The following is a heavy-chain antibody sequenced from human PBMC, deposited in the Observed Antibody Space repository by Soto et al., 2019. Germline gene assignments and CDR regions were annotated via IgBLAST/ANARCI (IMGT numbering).Heavy chain of an antibody. CDR1: GFTFSSNA. CDR3: ARDSILSGTTRPPPLDY. Sequence: SGGGVVQPGRSLRLSCAASGFTFSSNAMHWVRQAPGKGLEWVAVMSYDGSNEYYADSVKGRFTISRDNSKNTLYLQMNSLRAEDTAVYYCARDSILSGTTRPPPLDYWGQGTLVTVSS. J-gene: IGHJ4*02. V-gene: IGHV3-30-3*01. D-gene: IGHD4-17*01. CDR2: MSYDGSNE.